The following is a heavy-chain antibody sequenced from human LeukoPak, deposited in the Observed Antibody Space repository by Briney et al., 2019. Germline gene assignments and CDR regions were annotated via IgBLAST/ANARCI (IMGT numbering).Heavy chain of an antibody. CDR1: GFTFSSYG. D-gene: IGHD3-3*01. J-gene: IGHJ4*02. CDR2: IRYDGSNK. V-gene: IGHV3-30*02. Sequence: GGSLRLSCAASGFTFSSYGMHWVRQAPGKGLEWVAFIRYDGSNKYYADSVKGRFTISRDNSKNTLYLQMNSLRAEDTAVYYCAKDDFGVTEHNDYWGQGTLVTVSS. CDR3: AKDDFGVTEHNDY.